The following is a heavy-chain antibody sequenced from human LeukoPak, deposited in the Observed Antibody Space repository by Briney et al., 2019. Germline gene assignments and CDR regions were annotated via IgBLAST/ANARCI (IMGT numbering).Heavy chain of an antibody. V-gene: IGHV4-30-4*01. Sequence: SETLSLTCTVSGGSLSSGDYYWSWIRQPPGKGLEWIGYIYYSGSTYYNPSLKSRVTISVDTSKNQFSLKLSSVTAADTAVYYCARDRVAAAGPYYYYGMDVWGQGTTVTVSS. J-gene: IGHJ6*02. CDR2: IYYSGST. CDR3: ARDRVAAAGPYYYYGMDV. D-gene: IGHD6-13*01. CDR1: GGSLSSGDYY.